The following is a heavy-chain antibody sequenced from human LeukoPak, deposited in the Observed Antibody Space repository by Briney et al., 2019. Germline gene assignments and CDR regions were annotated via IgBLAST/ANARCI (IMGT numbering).Heavy chain of an antibody. V-gene: IGHV4-34*01. D-gene: IGHD3-16*01. CDR3: ARVALRLGELFDYYYGMDV. J-gene: IGHJ6*02. CDR2: INHSGST. CDR1: GGSFSGCY. Sequence: PSETLSLTCAVYGGSFSGCYWSWIRQPPGKGLEWIGEINHSGSTNYNPSLKSRVTISVDTSKNQFSLKLSSVTAADTAVYYCARVALRLGELFDYYYGMDVWGQGTTVTVSS.